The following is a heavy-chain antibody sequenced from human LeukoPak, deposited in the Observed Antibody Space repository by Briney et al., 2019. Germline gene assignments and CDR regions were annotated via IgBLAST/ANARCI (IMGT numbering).Heavy chain of an antibody. Sequence: ASVKGSCMASGYTFTNYYIHWMRQAPGQGLEWMGIINPSGGTTSYAQKFLGRVTMTRDTSTSTVYMELNSLKSEDTAVYYCARELVMVVAATGVGNWFDPWGQGTLVTVSS. CDR2: INPSGGTT. V-gene: IGHV1-46*01. J-gene: IGHJ5*02. D-gene: IGHD2-15*01. CDR1: GYTFTNYY. CDR3: ARELVMVVAATGVGNWFDP.